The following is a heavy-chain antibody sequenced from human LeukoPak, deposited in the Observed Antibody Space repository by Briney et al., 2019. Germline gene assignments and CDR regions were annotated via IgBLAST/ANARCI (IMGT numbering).Heavy chain of an antibody. Sequence: SETLSLTCSVSGGSVRSGISHWSWIRQPPGRGLEWIGYVYYSGSTNYNPSFKSRITISVDTSRNQFSLQLSSVTAADTAVYYCARIHRYCSGGACYVLDNWGQGTLVAVSS. J-gene: IGHJ4*02. CDR1: GGSVRSGISH. V-gene: IGHV4-61*01. D-gene: IGHD2-15*01. CDR3: ARIHRYCSGGACYVLDN. CDR2: VYYSGST.